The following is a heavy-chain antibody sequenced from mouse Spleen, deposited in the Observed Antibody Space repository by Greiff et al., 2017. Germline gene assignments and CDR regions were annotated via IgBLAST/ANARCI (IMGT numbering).Heavy chain of an antibody. D-gene: IGHD3-2*01. Sequence: VQLQQSGAELVRPGSSVKISCKASGYAFSSYWMNWVKQRPGQGLEWIGQIYPGDGDTNYNGKFKGKATLTADKSSSTAYMQLSSLTSEDSAVYFCAPTARATRAWFAYWGQGTLVTVSA. CDR2: IYPGDGDT. V-gene: IGHV1-80*01. CDR3: APTARATRAWFAY. CDR1: GYAFSSYW. J-gene: IGHJ3*01.